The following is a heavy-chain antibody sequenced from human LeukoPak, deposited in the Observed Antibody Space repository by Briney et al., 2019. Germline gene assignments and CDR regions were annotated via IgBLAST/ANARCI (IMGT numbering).Heavy chain of an antibody. CDR1: GGSIDSYY. CDR3: ARGGHSSSLELNWFDP. J-gene: IGHJ5*02. Sequence: SEALSLTCTVSGGSIDSYYWSWIRQPPGKGLEWIGYIYYSGSTSYNPSLKSRVTISLGTSNNQFSLKLRSVTAADTAVYYCARGGHSSSLELNWFDPWGQGTLVTVSS. V-gene: IGHV4-59*01. D-gene: IGHD6-6*01. CDR2: IYYSGST.